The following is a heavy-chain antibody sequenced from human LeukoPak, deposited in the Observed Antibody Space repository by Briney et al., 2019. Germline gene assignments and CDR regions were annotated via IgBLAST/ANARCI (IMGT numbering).Heavy chain of an antibody. D-gene: IGHD3-22*01. CDR2: ISSSSSYI. Sequence: GGSLRLSCAASGFTFSSYSMNWVRQAPGKGLEWVSSISSSSSYIYYADSVKGRFTISRDNAKNSLYLQMNSLRAEDTAVYYCATTHHSGYYDLYWGQGTLVTVSS. J-gene: IGHJ4*02. CDR1: GFTFSSYS. CDR3: ATTHHSGYYDLY. V-gene: IGHV3-21*01.